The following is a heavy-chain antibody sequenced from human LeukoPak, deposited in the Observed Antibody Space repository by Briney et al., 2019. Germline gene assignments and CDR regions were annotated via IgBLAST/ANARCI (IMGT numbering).Heavy chain of an antibody. J-gene: IGHJ4*02. CDR1: GGSISNYY. D-gene: IGHD2-2*01. CDR3: ARFSSGCSTASCYLDY. V-gene: IGHV4-59*01. Sequence: SETLSLTCTVSGGSISNYYWSWIRQPPGKGLELTGHIHSTGNTFYKPSLKSRITISLDTSRNQFSLRLSSVTAADTPVYYCARFSSGCSTASCYLDYWGQGTLVTVSS. CDR2: IHSTGNT.